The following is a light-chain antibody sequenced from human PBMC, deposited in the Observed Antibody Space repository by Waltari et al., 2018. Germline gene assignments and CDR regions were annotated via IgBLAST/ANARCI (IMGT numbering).Light chain of an antibody. CDR1: QSVRSW. CDR2: KAS. V-gene: IGKV1-5*03. CDR3: KQYSSYSWT. J-gene: IGKJ1*01. Sequence: DIQMTQSPSTLSASVGDRVTITCRASQSVRSWLAWYQQKPGKAPNLLIYKASILESGVPSRFSGSGSGTEFTLTIISLQPEDSATYYCKQYSSYSWTFGRGTKVEI.